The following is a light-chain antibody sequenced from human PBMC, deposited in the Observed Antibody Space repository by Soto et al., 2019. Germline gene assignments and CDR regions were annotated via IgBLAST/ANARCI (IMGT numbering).Light chain of an antibody. CDR3: SSYTVTNTLVL. J-gene: IGLJ2*01. V-gene: IGLV2-14*03. CDR1: RSDVGGHDH. Sequence: QSALTQPASVSGSPGQSITISCTGTRSDVGGHDHVSWYQQHPGKAPKLMIYDVTYRPSGVSSRFSGSKSGHTASLTISGLQAEDEANYYCSSYTVTNTLVLFGAGTKLTVL. CDR2: DVT.